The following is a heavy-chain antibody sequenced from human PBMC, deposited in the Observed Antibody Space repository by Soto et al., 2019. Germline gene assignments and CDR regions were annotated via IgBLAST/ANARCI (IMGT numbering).Heavy chain of an antibody. CDR2: IKGDGSER. CDR1: GFTFSNYW. V-gene: IGHV3-7*05. Sequence: GGSLRLSCAASGFTFSNYWMTWIRQAPGKGLEWVANIKGDGSERDSGDSVKGRFTVSRDNADNSLFLQMNSLRVDDTAVYYCVRNGGWYRLDYWGQGALVTVSS. J-gene: IGHJ4*02. CDR3: VRNGGWYRLDY. D-gene: IGHD6-19*01.